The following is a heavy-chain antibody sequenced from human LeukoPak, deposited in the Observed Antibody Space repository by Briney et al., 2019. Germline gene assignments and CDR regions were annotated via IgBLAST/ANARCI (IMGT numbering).Heavy chain of an antibody. CDR3: ARGSVTTGDYYYMDV. D-gene: IGHD4-17*01. J-gene: IGHJ6*03. Sequence: ASVKVSCKASGYTFTSYVINWVRQATGQGLEWMGWMNPNTGNTVYAQKFQGRVTMTIDTSTNTAYMDLRSLRSDDTAVYYCARGSVTTGDYYYMDVWGKGTTVTVSS. CDR1: GYTFTSYV. V-gene: IGHV1-8*01. CDR2: MNPNTGNT.